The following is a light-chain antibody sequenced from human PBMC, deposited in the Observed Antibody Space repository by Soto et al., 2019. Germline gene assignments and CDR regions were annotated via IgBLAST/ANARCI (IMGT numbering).Light chain of an antibody. J-gene: IGLJ2*01. CDR3: LLSFIGARV. V-gene: IGLV7-46*01. CDR2: DTS. Sequence: QAVVTQEPSLTVSPGGTVTLTCDSSTGAVTNTHYPHWFQQKPGQAPRTLIYDTSYKHSWTPARFSGSLLGGKAALTLSGAQPEDEADYYCLLSFIGARVFGGGTQLTVL. CDR1: TGAVTNTHY.